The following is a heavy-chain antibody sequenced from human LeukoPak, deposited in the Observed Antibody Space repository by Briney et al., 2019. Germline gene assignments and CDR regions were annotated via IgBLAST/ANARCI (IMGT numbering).Heavy chain of an antibody. CDR3: XXXXXXXXXXSSGYPPDAFDI. V-gene: IGHV3-23*01. CDR1: GFTFSSYA. J-gene: IGHJ3*02. D-gene: IGHD3-22*01. CDR2: ISGSGGST. Sequence: GGSLRLSCAASGFTFSSYAMSWVRQAPGKGLEWVSAISGSGGSTYYADSVKGRFTISRDNSKNTLYLQMNSLRAEDTAVYYXXXXXXXXXXXSSGYPPDAFDIWGQGTMVTVSS.